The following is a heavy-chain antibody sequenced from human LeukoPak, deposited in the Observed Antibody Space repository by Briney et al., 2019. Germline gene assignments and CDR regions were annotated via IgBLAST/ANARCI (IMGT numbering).Heavy chain of an antibody. D-gene: IGHD3-3*01. CDR2: ISTYNGNT. J-gene: IGHJ4*02. CDR1: GCTFNSYD. V-gene: IGHV1-18*01. CDR3: ARVLRYDFWSAYYLDY. Sequence: GASVKVSCKASGCTFNSYDISWVRQAPGQGLEWMAWISTYNGNTNYALKVQGRATMTTDTSTSTAYMGLRSLRSDDTAVYYCARVLRYDFWSAYYLDYWGQGTLVTVSS.